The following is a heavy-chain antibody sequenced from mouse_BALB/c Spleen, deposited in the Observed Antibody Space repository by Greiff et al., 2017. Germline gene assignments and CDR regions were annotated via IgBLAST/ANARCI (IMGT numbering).Heavy chain of an antibody. Sequence: VKLQESGAELMKPGASVKISCKATGYTFSSYWIEWVKQRPGHGLEWIGEILPGSGSTNYNEKFKGKATFTADTSSNTAYMQLSSLTSEDSAVYYCARSDYYGSSPYAMDYWGQGTSVTVSS. V-gene: IGHV1-9*01. CDR3: ARSDYYGSSPYAMDY. CDR2: ILPGSGST. D-gene: IGHD1-1*01. J-gene: IGHJ4*01. CDR1: GYTFSSYW.